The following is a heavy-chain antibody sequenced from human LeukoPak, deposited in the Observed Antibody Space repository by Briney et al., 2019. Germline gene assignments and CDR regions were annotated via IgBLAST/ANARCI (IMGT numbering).Heavy chain of an antibody. Sequence: PGRSLRLSCAASGFTFSSYGFHWVRQAPGKGLEWVAVIWYDGSQKYYVDSVKGRFTSSRDNSKNTVYLQMNSLRVEDTAVYYCARGSDSHYYMDVWGKGTTVTVSS. CDR2: IWYDGSQK. J-gene: IGHJ6*03. D-gene: IGHD2-15*01. V-gene: IGHV3-33*01. CDR1: GFTFSSYG. CDR3: ARGSDSHYYMDV.